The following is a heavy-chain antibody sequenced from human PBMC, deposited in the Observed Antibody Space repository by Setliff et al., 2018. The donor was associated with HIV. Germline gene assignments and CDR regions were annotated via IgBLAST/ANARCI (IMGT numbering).Heavy chain of an antibody. J-gene: IGHJ3*02. V-gene: IGHV3-74*01. Sequence: PSETLSLTCAVSGGSFTGYYWSWVRRDPGKGLVWVSRSNGDGGDTVYADSVKGRFTISRDNAKNTVYLQMNSLRDDDTAVYHCARSIGAQGVEFAFDMWGHGTLISVSS. D-gene: IGHD2-8*01. CDR3: ARSIGAQGVEFAFDM. CDR2: SNGDGGDT. CDR1: GGSFTGYY.